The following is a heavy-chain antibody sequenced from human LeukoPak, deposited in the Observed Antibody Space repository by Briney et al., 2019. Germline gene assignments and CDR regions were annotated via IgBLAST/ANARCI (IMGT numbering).Heavy chain of an antibody. CDR3: ARDKTEKTSIAAAGTPSGFSMDV. CDR1: GFTFSSYW. V-gene: IGHV3-7*01. J-gene: IGHJ6*03. CDR2: IKQDGSEK. D-gene: IGHD6-13*01. Sequence: GGSLRLSCAASGFTFSSYWMSWVRQAPGKGLEWVANIKQDGSEKYYVDSVKGRFTISRDNAKNSLYLQMNSLRAEDTAVYYCARDKTEKTSIAAAGTPSGFSMDVWGKGTTVTVSS.